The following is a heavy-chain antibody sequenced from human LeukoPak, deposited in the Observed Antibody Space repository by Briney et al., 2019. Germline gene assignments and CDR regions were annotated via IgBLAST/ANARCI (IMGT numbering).Heavy chain of an antibody. CDR3: ARGLSGYDYSNWFDP. J-gene: IGHJ5*02. D-gene: IGHD5-12*01. Sequence: SETLSLTCTVSGGSTSSYYWSWIRQPPGKGLEWIGYIYYSGSTNYNPSLKSRVTISVDTSKNQFSLKLSSVTAADTAAYYCARGLSGYDYSNWFDPWGQGTLVTVSS. CDR2: IYYSGST. V-gene: IGHV4-59*01. CDR1: GGSTSSYY.